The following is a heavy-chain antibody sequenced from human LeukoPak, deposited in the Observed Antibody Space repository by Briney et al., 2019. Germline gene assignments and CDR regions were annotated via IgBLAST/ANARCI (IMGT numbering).Heavy chain of an antibody. CDR3: ARGWEPYSSSLDY. V-gene: IGHV6-1*01. CDR2: TYYRSKWYN. D-gene: IGHD6-13*01. CDR1: RGSVSSNSAA. Sequence: SQTLSLTCAISRGSVSSNSAAWNWIRQSPSRGLEWLGRTYYRSKWYNDYAVSVKSRITINPDTSKNQFSLQLSSVTPEDTAVYYCARGWEPYSSSLDYWGQGTLVTVSS. J-gene: IGHJ4*02.